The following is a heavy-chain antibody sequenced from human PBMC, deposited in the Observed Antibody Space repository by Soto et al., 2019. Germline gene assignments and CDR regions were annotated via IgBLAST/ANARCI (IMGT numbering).Heavy chain of an antibody. CDR3: ARRPLAPTYDSSGTRAFDI. CDR1: GGTFSSYT. CDR2: IIPILGIA. D-gene: IGHD3-22*01. V-gene: IGHV1-69*02. Sequence: QVQLVQSGAEVKKPGSSVKVSCKASGGTFSSYTISWVRQAPGQGLEWMGRIIPILGIANYAQKFQGRVTITADKSTSTAYMELSSLRSEDTAVYYCARRPLAPTYDSSGTRAFDIWGQGTMVTVSS. J-gene: IGHJ3*02.